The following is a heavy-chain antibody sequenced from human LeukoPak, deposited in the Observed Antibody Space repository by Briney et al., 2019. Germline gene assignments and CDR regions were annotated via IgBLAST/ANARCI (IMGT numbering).Heavy chain of an antibody. CDR2: IWNDGSIR. V-gene: IGHV3-33*01. J-gene: IGHJ4*02. D-gene: IGHD1-26*01. Sequence: GRSLRLSCAASGFTFSTYGLHWVRQAPGKGLEWVAVIWNDGSIRYYADSVKGRFTISRDNSKNTLYLQMSNLRAEDTAVYYCARASGSYDYWGQGTPVTVSS. CDR1: GFTFSTYG. CDR3: ARASGSYDY.